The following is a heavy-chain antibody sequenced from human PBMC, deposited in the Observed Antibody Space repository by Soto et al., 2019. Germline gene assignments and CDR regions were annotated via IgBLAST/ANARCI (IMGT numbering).Heavy chain of an antibody. Sequence: SQTLSLTCAISGDSVSITSTAWSLIRQSPSRGLEWLGRTYYRSKWYSDYAVSVKSRITINPDTSKNQFSLQLNSVTPEDTAVYYCARGSYYSGWVWGQGTLVPSPQ. CDR3: ARGSYYSGWV. D-gene: IGHD6-19*01. CDR1: GDSVSITSTA. J-gene: IGHJ4*02. CDR2: TYYRSKWYS. V-gene: IGHV6-1*01.